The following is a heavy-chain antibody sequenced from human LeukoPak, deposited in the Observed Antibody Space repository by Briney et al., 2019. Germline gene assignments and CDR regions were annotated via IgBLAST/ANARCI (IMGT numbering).Heavy chain of an antibody. Sequence: MTSGTLSLPCTVSGGSISNYYWTWLRQPPGKGLEGLAYVYYSGSTNYNPSLKSRVSISVDTSKNQLSLKLSSVTAADTAVYYCAGGRVWLAFDSWGQGTLLTVSS. CDR3: AGGRVWLAFDS. V-gene: IGHV4-59*01. CDR2: VYYSGST. CDR1: GGSISNYY. D-gene: IGHD5-18*01. J-gene: IGHJ4*02.